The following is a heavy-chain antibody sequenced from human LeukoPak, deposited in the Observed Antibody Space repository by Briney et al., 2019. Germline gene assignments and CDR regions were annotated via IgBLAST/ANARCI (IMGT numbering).Heavy chain of an antibody. CDR3: ARDQEHCSGTSCYPYWYDS. J-gene: IGHJ5*01. V-gene: IGHV4-4*07. D-gene: IGHD2-2*01. CDR1: GASITSYH. Sequence: PSETLSLTCTVSGASITSYHWSWIRQPAGKGLEWIGRMFYSGNTDYNPSLKGRLTMSIDTSKNQFSLKLSSVTAADTAVYFCARDQEHCSGTSCYPYWYDSWGQGTLVTVSS. CDR2: MFYSGNT.